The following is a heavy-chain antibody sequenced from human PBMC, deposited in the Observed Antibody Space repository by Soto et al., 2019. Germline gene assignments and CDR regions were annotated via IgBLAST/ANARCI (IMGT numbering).Heavy chain of an antibody. Sequence: TGGSLRLSCAASGFAFSSYAMSWVRQAPGKGLEWVSAISGSGGSTYYADSVKGRFTISRDNSKNTLYLQMNSLRAEDTAVYYCAKDRRYYGSGSYFDAFDICGQGTMVTVSS. CDR2: ISGSGGST. J-gene: IGHJ3*02. CDR1: GFAFSSYA. D-gene: IGHD3-10*01. V-gene: IGHV3-23*01. CDR3: AKDRRYYGSGSYFDAFDI.